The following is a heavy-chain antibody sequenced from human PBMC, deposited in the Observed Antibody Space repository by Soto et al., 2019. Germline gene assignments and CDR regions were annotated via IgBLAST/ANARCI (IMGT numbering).Heavy chain of an antibody. CDR3: ARGGHYGSGTYFQNLIF. J-gene: IGHJ4*02. D-gene: IGHD3-10*01. Sequence: AASVKVSCKASGYIFSTYAISWVRQAPGQGLEWMGGVIPIFTTPNYAQNFQARLTITADESTSTAYMELSSLRSEDTAVYYCARGGHYGSGTYFQNLIFWGQGTQVTVSS. CDR2: VIPIFTTP. CDR1: GYIFSTYA. V-gene: IGHV1-69*13.